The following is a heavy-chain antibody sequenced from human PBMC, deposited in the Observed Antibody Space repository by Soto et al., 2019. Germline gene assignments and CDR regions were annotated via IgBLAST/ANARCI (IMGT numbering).Heavy chain of an antibody. CDR1: GFTFDDYG. Sequence: GGSLRLSCAASGFTFDDYGMSWVRQAPGKGLEWVSGINWNGGSTGYADSVKGRFTISRDNAKNSLYLQMNSLRAEDTALYYCARDVAPSIVVVAANGMDVWGQGTTVTVSS. CDR3: ARDVAPSIVVVAANGMDV. V-gene: IGHV3-20*04. CDR2: INWNGGST. D-gene: IGHD2-15*01. J-gene: IGHJ6*02.